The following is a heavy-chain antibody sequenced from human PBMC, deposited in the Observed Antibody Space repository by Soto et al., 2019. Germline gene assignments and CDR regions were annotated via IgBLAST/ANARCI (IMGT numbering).Heavy chain of an antibody. Sequence: SETLSLTCAVYGESLSRYYWSWISQPPGKGLEWIGEINHSGSTNYNPSLKSRVTISVDTSKNQFSLKLSSVTAADTAVYYCARGHYGDYDWFDPWGQGTLVTVSS. CDR3: ARGHYGDYDWFDP. CDR1: GESLSRYY. V-gene: IGHV4-34*01. D-gene: IGHD4-17*01. J-gene: IGHJ5*02. CDR2: INHSGST.